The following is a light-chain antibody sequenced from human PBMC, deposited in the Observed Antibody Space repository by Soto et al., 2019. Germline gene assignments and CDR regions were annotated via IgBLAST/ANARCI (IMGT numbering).Light chain of an antibody. CDR2: AVS. J-gene: IGLJ3*02. CDR1: SSDVDGYKY. V-gene: IGLV2-14*01. Sequence: QSALTQPASVSGSPGQSITISCTGTSSDVDGYKYVSWYQQHPGKAPKLMIYAVSNRPSGVSNRFSGSKSGDTASLTISGLQAEDEADYYCSSYTSRSTFWVFGGGTKADRP. CDR3: SSYTSRSTFWV.